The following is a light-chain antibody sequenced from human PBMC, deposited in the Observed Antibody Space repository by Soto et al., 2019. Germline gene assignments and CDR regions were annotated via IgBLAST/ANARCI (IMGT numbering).Light chain of an antibody. J-gene: IGKJ5*01. CDR2: AAS. CDR3: QQYVTSPSIT. Sequence: EIVLTQSPGALSLSPGDRATLSCWASESIGDYLAWYQQRPGQAPRLLIYAASRRASGTPHRFSGSGSERAFTLAISGLEPADFGVYYCQQYVTSPSITCGQGTRLEIK. CDR1: ESIGDY. V-gene: IGKV3-20*01.